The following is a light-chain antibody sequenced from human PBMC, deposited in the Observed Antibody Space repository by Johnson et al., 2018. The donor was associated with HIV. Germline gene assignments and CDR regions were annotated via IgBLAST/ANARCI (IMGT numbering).Light chain of an antibody. J-gene: IGLJ1*01. V-gene: IGLV1-51*01. CDR3: GTWDSYLTAGV. CDR1: YSNIGINY. Sequence: QAVLTQPPSVSAAPGQTVTISCSGSYSNIGINYVSWYQQLPGTAPKLLIYDNDKRPSGISDRFSASKSGTSATLGITGLQTGAEADYYCGTWDSYLTAGVFGSGTKVTVL. CDR2: DND.